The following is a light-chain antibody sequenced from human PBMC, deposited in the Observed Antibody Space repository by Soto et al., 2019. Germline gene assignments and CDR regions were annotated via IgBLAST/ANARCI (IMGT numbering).Light chain of an antibody. Sequence: DIQMTQSPSTLSASVGDRVTITCRASQSISSWLAWYQQKPGKAPKLLLYEASSLESWVPSRFSGSGSGTEFTLTISSLQPDDFATYSCQHDDTYPLTFGGGTKVEIK. J-gene: IGKJ4*01. CDR2: EAS. V-gene: IGKV1-5*03. CDR3: QHDDTYPLT. CDR1: QSISSW.